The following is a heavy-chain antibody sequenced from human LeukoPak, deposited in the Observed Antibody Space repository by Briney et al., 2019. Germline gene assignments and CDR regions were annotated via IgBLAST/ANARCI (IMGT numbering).Heavy chain of an antibody. V-gene: IGHV4-31*03. D-gene: IGHD2-2*01. CDR1: GGSISSGGYY. CDR3: ARVGVYGVCSSSACFSPFDS. J-gene: IGHJ4*02. CDR2: IYYSGST. Sequence: SQTLSLTCTVSGGSISSGGYYWSWIRQHPGKGLEWIGSIYYSGSTYYNPSLKSRVSISVDTSKNQFSLRLSSVTAADTAVYYCARVGVYGVCSSSACFSPFDSWGQGTLVTV.